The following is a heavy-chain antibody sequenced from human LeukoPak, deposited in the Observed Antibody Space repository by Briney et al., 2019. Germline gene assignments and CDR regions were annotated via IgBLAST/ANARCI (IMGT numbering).Heavy chain of an antibody. D-gene: IGHD1-26*01. CDR3: ARGYSGSYDY. CDR1: GFTFSSYS. V-gene: IGHV3-48*04. CDR2: ISSSSSTI. J-gene: IGHJ4*02. Sequence: GGSLRLSCAASGFTFSSYSMNWVRQAPGKGLEWVSYISSSSSTIYYADSVKGRFTISRGNAKNSLYLQMNSLRAEDTAVYYCARGYSGSYDYWGQGTLVTVSS.